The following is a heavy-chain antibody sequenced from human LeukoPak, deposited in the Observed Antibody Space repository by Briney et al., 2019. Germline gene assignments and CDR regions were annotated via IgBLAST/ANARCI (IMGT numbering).Heavy chain of an antibody. CDR3: ARGLYNWNPDWFDP. D-gene: IGHD1-20*01. Sequence: SETLSLTCTVSGGSISSYYWSWIRQPPGKGLEWIGYIYYSGSTNYNPSLKSRVTISVDTSKNQFSLKLSSVTAADTAVYYCARGLYNWNPDWFDPWGQGTLVTVSS. CDR1: GGSISSYY. V-gene: IGHV4-59*01. CDR2: IYYSGST. J-gene: IGHJ5*02.